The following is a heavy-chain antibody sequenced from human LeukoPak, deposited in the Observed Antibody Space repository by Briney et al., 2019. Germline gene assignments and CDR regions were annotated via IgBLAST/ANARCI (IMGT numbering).Heavy chain of an antibody. CDR2: MSGSGI. D-gene: IGHD1-26*01. J-gene: IGHJ3*01. Sequence: PGGSLRLSCAATGFTFSDHNMGWMRQAPGKGLEWTSYMSGSGIYYADSVKGRFTMSRDNAKNSLYLQMSSLRGEDSAVYFCARRSLTDVGHAFEVWGQGTLVTVSS. CDR1: GFTFSDHN. CDR3: ARRSLTDVGHAFEV. V-gene: IGHV3-11*04.